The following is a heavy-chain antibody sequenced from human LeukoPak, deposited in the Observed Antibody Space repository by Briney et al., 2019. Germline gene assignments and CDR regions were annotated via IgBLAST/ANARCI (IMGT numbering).Heavy chain of an antibody. CDR2: IYYSGST. CDR3: ARSRGWLTKLYFDY. J-gene: IGHJ4*02. Sequence: SETLSLTCTVSGGSISSYYWSWIRQPPGKGLEWIGYIYYSGSTNYNPSLKSRVTISVDTSKNQFSLKLSSVTAADTAAYYCARSRGWLTKLYFDYWGQGTLVTVSS. CDR1: GGSISSYY. D-gene: IGHD6-19*01. V-gene: IGHV4-59*08.